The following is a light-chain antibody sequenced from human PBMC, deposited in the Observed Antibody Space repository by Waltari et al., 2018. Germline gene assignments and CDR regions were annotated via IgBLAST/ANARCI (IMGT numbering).Light chain of an antibody. CDR3: HQYKNWPPWT. CDR1: ENVDTN. V-gene: IGKV3-15*01. CDR2: GAS. J-gene: IGKJ1*01. Sequence: EIVVTQYPATLSLSPGERATLSCRASENVDTNIAWYQQKPGQPPRLLISGASTRATDIPPRFSGSGSGTEFTLSISSLQSEDFAVYYCHQYKNWPPWTFGQGTKVEIK.